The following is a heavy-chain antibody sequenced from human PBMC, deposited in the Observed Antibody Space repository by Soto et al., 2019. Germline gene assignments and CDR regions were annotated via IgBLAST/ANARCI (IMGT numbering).Heavy chain of an antibody. CDR3: ARDRCGVTNCYGHCDY. CDR2: IWFDGSKK. Sequence: LRLSCAASGFIFGSYGMHWVRQAPGKGLEWVAVIWFDGSKKYYADSVKGRFTVSRDNSKNTMYLQMNSLRAEDTAVYYCARDRCGVTNCYGHCDYWDQGTLVTVSS. D-gene: IGHD2-2*01. V-gene: IGHV3-33*01. J-gene: IGHJ4*02. CDR1: GFIFGSYG.